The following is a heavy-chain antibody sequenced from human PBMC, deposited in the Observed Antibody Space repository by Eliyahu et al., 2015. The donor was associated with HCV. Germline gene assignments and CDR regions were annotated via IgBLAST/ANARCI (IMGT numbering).Heavy chain of an antibody. V-gene: IGHV4-34*01. CDR1: GGSFSGYX. J-gene: IGHJ3*02. D-gene: IGHD3-10*01. CDR3: ARGGVRGVIDAFDI. Sequence: QVQLQQWGAGLLXPSETLSLTCAVXGGSFSGYXWXWIRQPPGKGLEWIGEINHSGSTNYNPSLKSRVTISVDTSKNQFSLKLSSVTAADTAVYYCARGGVRGVIDAFDIWGQGTMVTVSS. CDR2: INHSGST.